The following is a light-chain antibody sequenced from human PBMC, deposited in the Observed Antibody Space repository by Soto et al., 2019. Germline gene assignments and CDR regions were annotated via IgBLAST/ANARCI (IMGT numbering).Light chain of an antibody. J-gene: IGKJ1*01. Sequence: DIQMTQSPSTLSASVGGTVTITCRASRSISSWLAWYQQKPGIAPKLLIYKASTLQSGVPSRFSGSGYGTDFTLTISRLQPDDSATYYCQQYDVYSTFGQGTKVEIK. CDR1: RSISSW. V-gene: IGKV1-5*03. CDR3: QQYDVYST. CDR2: KAS.